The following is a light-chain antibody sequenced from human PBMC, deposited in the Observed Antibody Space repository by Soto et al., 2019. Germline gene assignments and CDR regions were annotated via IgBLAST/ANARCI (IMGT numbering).Light chain of an antibody. J-gene: IGLJ1*01. CDR1: TGAVTNGHY. V-gene: IGLV7-46*01. CDR2: DTT. CDR3: LLSYNGPYV. Sequence: VVTQEPSLTVSPGGTVTLTCGSSTGAVTNGHYPYWFQQKPGQAPKTLIYDTTNRHSWTPARFSGSLLGGKAALTLSGAQPEDEAEYYCLLSYNGPYVFGTGTKVTVL.